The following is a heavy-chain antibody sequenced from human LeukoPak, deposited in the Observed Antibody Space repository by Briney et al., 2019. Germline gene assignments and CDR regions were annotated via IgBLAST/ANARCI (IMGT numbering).Heavy chain of an antibody. CDR2: INHRGST. J-gene: IGHJ4*02. V-gene: IGHV4-34*01. Sequence: KPSETLSLTCAVCGGSFSGYYWSWIRQPPGKGLEWIGEINHRGSTNYNPSLKSRVTISVDTSKNQFSLKLRSVTAADTAVYYCAILWGSGSYPVDQWGQGTLVTVSS. CDR3: AILWGSGSYPVDQ. CDR1: GGSFSGYY. D-gene: IGHD3-10*01.